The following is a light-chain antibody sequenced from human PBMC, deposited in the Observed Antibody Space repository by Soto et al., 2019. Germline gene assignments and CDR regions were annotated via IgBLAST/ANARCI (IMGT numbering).Light chain of an antibody. J-gene: IGKJ1*01. CDR3: QQYTNTNNPWT. V-gene: IGKV1-5*01. Sequence: DIRVTQSPPTLSASVGDRVTITCRASQTITTWMACYQQKPGKAPKLLVYDASTLQSGVATRFSGSGSGTEFTLIISGLQPEDSATYYCQQYTNTNNPWTFGQGTKVDIK. CDR1: QTITTW. CDR2: DAS.